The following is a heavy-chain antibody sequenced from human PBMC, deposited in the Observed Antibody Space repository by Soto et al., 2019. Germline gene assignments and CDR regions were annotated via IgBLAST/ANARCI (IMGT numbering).Heavy chain of an antibody. CDR1: GGSISSGDYY. D-gene: IGHD5-18*01. CDR2: IFYTGKT. V-gene: IGHV4-30-4*01. J-gene: IGHJ4*02. Sequence: SGGSISSGDYYWNWIRQSPGKGLEWIGSIFYTGKTHYNPSLKSRLTISVDASKNEFSLRLSSVTAADTALYYCARTEDGYNTNFEYWGQGALVTVSS. CDR3: ARTEDGYNTNFEY.